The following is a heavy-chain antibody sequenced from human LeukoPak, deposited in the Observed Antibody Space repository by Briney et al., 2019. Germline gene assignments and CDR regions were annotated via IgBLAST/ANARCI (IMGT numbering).Heavy chain of an antibody. CDR3: AREISRFGI. J-gene: IGHJ4*02. Sequence: GGSLRLSCAASGFTVSSSNYMNWVRQAPGKGLEWVSGIYTGGTTYCTDSVKGRFTISRDNPNNTLHLQMHSLRAEDTAVYYCAREISRFGIWGQGTLVTVSS. CDR1: GFTVSSSNY. V-gene: IGHV3-66*01. D-gene: IGHD3-16*01. CDR2: IYTGGTT.